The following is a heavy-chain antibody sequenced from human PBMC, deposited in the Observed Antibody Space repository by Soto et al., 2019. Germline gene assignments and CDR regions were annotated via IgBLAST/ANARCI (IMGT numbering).Heavy chain of an antibody. V-gene: IGHV3-13*01. D-gene: IGHD3-3*01. Sequence: GGSLRLSCAASGFTFSSYDMHWVRQATGKGLEWVSAIGTAGDTYYPGSVKGRFTISRENAKNSLYLQMNSLRAGDTAVYYCARDHHDFWSGRNYGMDVWGQGTTVTVSS. J-gene: IGHJ6*02. CDR1: GFTFSSYD. CDR3: ARDHHDFWSGRNYGMDV. CDR2: IGTAGDT.